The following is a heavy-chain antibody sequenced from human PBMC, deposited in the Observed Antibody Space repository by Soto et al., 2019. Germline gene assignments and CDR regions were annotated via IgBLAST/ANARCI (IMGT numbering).Heavy chain of an antibody. CDR2: IIPILGIA. CDR1: GGTFSSYT. Sequence: QVQLVQSGAEVKKPGSSVKVSCKASGGTFSSYTISWVRQAPGQGLEWMGRIIPILGIANYAQKFQGRVTITADKSTSTAYMELSSLRSEDTAVYYCARDRVYCSSTSCPRSNYFDYWGQGTLVTVSS. D-gene: IGHD2-2*01. CDR3: ARDRVYCSSTSCPRSNYFDY. J-gene: IGHJ4*02. V-gene: IGHV1-69*08.